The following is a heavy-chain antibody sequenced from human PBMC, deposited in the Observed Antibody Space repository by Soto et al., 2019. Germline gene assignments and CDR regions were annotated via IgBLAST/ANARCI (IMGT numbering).Heavy chain of an antibody. CDR1: GGSISSSSYY. CDR3: ARRLERRRFGYYYYYMDV. CDR2: IDYSGST. D-gene: IGHD1-1*01. J-gene: IGHJ6*03. V-gene: IGHV4-39*01. Sequence: SETLSLTCTVSGGSISSSSYYWGWIRQPPGKGLEWIGSIDYSGSTYYNPSLKSRVTISVDTSKNQFSLKLSSVTAADTAVYYCARRLERRRFGYYYYYMDVWGKGTTVTVSS.